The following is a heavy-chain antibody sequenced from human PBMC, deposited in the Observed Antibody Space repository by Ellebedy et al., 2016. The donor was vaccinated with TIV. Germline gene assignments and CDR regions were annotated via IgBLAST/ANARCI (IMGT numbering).Heavy chain of an antibody. CDR3: AREDRSSRYYYYYYMDV. D-gene: IGHD6-6*01. J-gene: IGHJ6*03. CDR2: IWYDGSNK. CDR1: GFTFSSYG. Sequence: GESLKISXAASGFTFSSYGMHWVRQAPGKGLEWVAVIWYDGSNKYYADSVKGRFTISRDNSKNTLYLQMNSLRAEDTAVYYCAREDRSSRYYYYYYMDVWGKGTTVTVSS. V-gene: IGHV3-33*01.